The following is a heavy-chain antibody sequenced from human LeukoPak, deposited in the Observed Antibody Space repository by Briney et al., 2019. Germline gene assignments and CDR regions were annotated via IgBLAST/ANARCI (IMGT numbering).Heavy chain of an antibody. Sequence: GGCLRLSCAACGFTFDDYAMQWVRQARGKGMEWGSGISWNSASIGYADSLKGRFIISRDHAKTSLYLQMNSLRAEHTALYHCAKAIADSGYDSGGFDYWGQGTRATVSS. J-gene: IGHJ4*02. D-gene: IGHD5-12*01. V-gene: IGHV3-9*01. CDR2: ISWNSASI. CDR1: GFTFDDYA. CDR3: AKAIADSGYDSGGFDY.